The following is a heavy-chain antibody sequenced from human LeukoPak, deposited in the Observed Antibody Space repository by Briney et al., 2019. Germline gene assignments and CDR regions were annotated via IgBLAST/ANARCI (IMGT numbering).Heavy chain of an antibody. CDR1: GGTFSSYA. CDR2: IIPIFGTA. V-gene: IGHV1-69*13. CDR3: ARDTGSGYFYFDY. Sequence: ASVKVSCKASGGTFSSYAISWVRQAPGQGLEWMGGIIPIFGTANYAQKFQGRVTITANESTSTAYMELSSLRSEDTAVYYCARDTGSGYFYFDYWGQGTLVTVSS. D-gene: IGHD3-3*01. J-gene: IGHJ4*02.